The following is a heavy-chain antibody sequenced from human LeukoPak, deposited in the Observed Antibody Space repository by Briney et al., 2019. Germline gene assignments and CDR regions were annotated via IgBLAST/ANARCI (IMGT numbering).Heavy chain of an antibody. V-gene: IGHV4-59*01. J-gene: IGHJ2*01. Sequence: TSETLSLTCTVSGGSISSYYWSWIRQPPGKGLEWIGYIYYSGSTNYNPSLKSRVTISVDTSKNQFSLKLSSVTAADTAVYYCARGHGYNYWYFDLWGRGTLVTVSS. CDR3: ARGHGYNYWYFDL. CDR2: IYYSGST. D-gene: IGHD5-24*01. CDR1: GGSISSYY.